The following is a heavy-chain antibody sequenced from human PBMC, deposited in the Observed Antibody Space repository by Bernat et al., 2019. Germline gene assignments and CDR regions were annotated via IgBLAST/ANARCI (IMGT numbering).Heavy chain of an antibody. V-gene: IGHV3-11*05. J-gene: IGHJ6*03. CDR2: ISSSSSYT. CDR1: GFTFSDYY. CDR3: ARGTSTSDTYMDV. Sequence: QVQLVESGGCLVKPGGSLRLSCAASGFTFSDYYMSWIRQAPGKGLDWVSYISSSSSYTNYADSVKGRFTISRDNDKNSLYLQMNSLGAEDTAVYYCARGTSTSDTYMDVWGKGTTVTVSS.